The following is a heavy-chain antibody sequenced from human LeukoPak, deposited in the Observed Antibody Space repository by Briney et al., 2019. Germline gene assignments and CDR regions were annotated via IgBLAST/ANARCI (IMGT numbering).Heavy chain of an antibody. D-gene: IGHD2-15*01. J-gene: IGHJ4*02. Sequence: PSETLSLTCTVSGGSISSYYWSWIRQPPGKGLEWIGYIYYSGSTNYNPSLKSRVTISVDTSKNQFSLKLSSVTAADTAVYYCARRGCSGGSCYVFDYWGQGTLVTVSS. V-gene: IGHV4-59*08. CDR1: GGSISSYY. CDR2: IYYSGST. CDR3: ARRGCSGGSCYVFDY.